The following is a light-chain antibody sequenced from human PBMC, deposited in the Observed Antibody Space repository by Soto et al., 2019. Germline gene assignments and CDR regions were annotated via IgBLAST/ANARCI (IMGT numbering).Light chain of an antibody. J-gene: IGKJ3*01. CDR3: QQNNSFPLT. CDR1: QGISSW. V-gene: IGKV1-12*01. CDR2: DAS. Sequence: DIQMTQSPSSVSASIGDRVTITCRASQGISSWLAWYQQKPGKDTNVLIFDASKLQRGFTPRFSGSGSGPDFTLTMRGLQPEDFATYYFQQNNSFPLTFGPGTKVDIK.